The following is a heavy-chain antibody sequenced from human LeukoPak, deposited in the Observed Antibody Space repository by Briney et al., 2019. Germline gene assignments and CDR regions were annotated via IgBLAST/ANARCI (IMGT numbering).Heavy chain of an antibody. D-gene: IGHD3-10*01. V-gene: IGHV3-30*02. CDR1: GFTFDDYG. Sequence: QSGGSLRLSCAASGFTFDDYGMSWVRQAPGKGLEWVSFIVFDGSKKFYADSVKGRFIISRDNSKNTVYLQMNTLRAEDTALYYCAKDMVSYFDPWGQGTLVTVSS. J-gene: IGHJ5*02. CDR3: AKDMVSYFDP. CDR2: IVFDGSKK.